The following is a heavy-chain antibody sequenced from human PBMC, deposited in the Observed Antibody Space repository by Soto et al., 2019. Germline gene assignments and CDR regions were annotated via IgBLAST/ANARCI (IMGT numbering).Heavy chain of an antibody. D-gene: IGHD3-9*01. J-gene: IGHJ4*02. Sequence: QVHLVQSGAEVKEPGASVKVSCEASGYTFTTYYIHWVRQAPGQGLEWMGLINPNGGSTSYAQKFRGRVTMTRDTSTNTVYMELSSLRSEDTAVYYCARGGLTGYHIWGYFDYWGQGTLVTVSS. CDR1: GYTFTTYY. V-gene: IGHV1-46*03. CDR2: INPNGGST. CDR3: ARGGLTGYHIWGYFDY.